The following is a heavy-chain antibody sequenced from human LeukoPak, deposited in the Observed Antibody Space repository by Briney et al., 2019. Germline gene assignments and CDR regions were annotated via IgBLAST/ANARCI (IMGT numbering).Heavy chain of an antibody. Sequence: SGPTLVKPSETLSLTCSVSGGSINSDYWNWIRQPPGNGLEWIGYIYHSGSTNYNPSLKSRVTISIDKSKKQFSLKLISVTAADTAVYYCARRSTGVTLWGQGTLVTVSS. CDR3: ARRSTGVTL. V-gene: IGHV4-59*08. D-gene: IGHD7-27*01. CDR1: GGSINSDY. CDR2: IYHSGST. J-gene: IGHJ4*02.